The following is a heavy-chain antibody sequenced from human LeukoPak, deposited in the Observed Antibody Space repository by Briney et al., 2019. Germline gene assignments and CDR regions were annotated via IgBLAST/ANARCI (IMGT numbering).Heavy chain of an antibody. Sequence: EGSLRLSCAASGFTFSSYSTNWVRQAPGKGLEWISSISSSSSYIYYADSVKGRFTISRDNAKNSLYLQMNSLRAEDTAVYYGARAPPLLWFGELSYYYYYMDVWGKGTTVTVSS. J-gene: IGHJ6*03. CDR3: ARAPPLLWFGELSYYYYYMDV. V-gene: IGHV3-21*01. CDR2: ISSSSSYI. CDR1: GFTFSSYS. D-gene: IGHD3-10*01.